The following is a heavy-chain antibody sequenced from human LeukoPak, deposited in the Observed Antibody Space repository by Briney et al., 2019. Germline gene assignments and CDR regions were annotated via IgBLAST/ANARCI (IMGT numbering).Heavy chain of an antibody. Sequence: SETLSLTCTVSGGSISSYYWSWIRQPAGKGLEWIGYIHTSGSNNQYPSLKSRVTISVDKSKNHFSLRLTSVTAADTAVYYCARLSAAVHLGAFDLWGQGTMVTVSS. V-gene: IGHV4-4*09. CDR1: GGSISSYY. J-gene: IGHJ3*01. CDR3: ARLSAAVHLGAFDL. CDR2: IHTSGSN. D-gene: IGHD3-3*01.